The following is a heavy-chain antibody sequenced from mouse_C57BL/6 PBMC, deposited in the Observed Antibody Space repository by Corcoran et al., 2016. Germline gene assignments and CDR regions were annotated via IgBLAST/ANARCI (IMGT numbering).Heavy chain of an antibody. CDR2: INPNNGGT. Sequence: EVQLQQSGPELVKPGASVKISCKASGYTFTDYYMNWVKQSHGKSLEWIGDINPNNGGTSYNQKFKGKATLTVDKSSSTAYMELRSLTSEDSAVYYCARRDYGSRIAYWGQGTLVTVSA. V-gene: IGHV1-26*01. CDR3: ARRDYGSRIAY. J-gene: IGHJ3*01. D-gene: IGHD1-1*01. CDR1: GYTFTDYY.